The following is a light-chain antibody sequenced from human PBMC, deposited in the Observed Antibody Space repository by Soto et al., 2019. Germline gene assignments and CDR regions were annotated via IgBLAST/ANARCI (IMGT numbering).Light chain of an antibody. CDR2: GNN. V-gene: IGLV1-40*01. Sequence: QSGLTQPPSVSGAPGQRVTISCTGSSSNFGAGNDVQWYQQLPGTAPKLLIFGNNNRPSGVPDRFSGSKSGTSASLAISGLQAEDEADYYCQSYDSSLRGYVFGTGTKVTVL. CDR1: SSNFGAGND. J-gene: IGLJ1*01. CDR3: QSYDSSLRGYV.